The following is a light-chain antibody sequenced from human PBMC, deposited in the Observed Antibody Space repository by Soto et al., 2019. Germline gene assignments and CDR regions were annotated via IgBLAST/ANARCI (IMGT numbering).Light chain of an antibody. CDR2: DVS. J-gene: IGLJ2*01. CDR3: SSYTSSSTLV. Sequence: QSALTQPASVSGSPGQSITISCTGTSSDVGAYKYVSWYQHHSGTAPKLIIYDVSSRPSGVSNRFSGSKSGNTASLTISGLQAEDEDDYYCSSYTSSSTLVLGGGTQLTVL. V-gene: IGLV2-14*03. CDR1: SSDVGAYKY.